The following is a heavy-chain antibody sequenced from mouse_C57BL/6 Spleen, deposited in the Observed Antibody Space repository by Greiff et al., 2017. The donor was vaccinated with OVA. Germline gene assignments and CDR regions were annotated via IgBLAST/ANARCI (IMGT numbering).Heavy chain of an antibody. CDR2: INPNNGGT. CDR1: GYTFTDYN. D-gene: IGHD2-4*01. Sequence: EVKLQQSGPELVKPGASVKMSCKASGYTFTDYNMHWVKQSHGKSLEWIGYINPNNGGTSYNQKFKGKATLTVNKSSSTAYLELRSLTAEDSAVYYCARYYYDYDGGFAYWGQGTLVTVSA. CDR3: ARYYYDYDGGFAY. V-gene: IGHV1-22*01. J-gene: IGHJ3*01.